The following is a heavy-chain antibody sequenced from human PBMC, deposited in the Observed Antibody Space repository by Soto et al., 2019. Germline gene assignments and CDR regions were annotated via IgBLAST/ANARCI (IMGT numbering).Heavy chain of an antibody. V-gene: IGHV1-46*03. Sequence: GASVKVSCKASGYTFTSYSMAWGGQATGQGLEWMGIINPSGGSTSYAQKFQGRVTMTRDTSTSTVYMELSSLRSEDTAVYYCARDSSSTFDYWGQGTLVTVSS. CDR3: ARDSSSTFDY. D-gene: IGHD6-6*01. CDR1: GYTFTSYS. J-gene: IGHJ4*02. CDR2: INPSGGST.